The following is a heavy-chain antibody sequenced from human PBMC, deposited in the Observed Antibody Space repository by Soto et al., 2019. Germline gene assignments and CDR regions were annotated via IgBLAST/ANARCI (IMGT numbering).Heavy chain of an antibody. D-gene: IGHD2-15*01. J-gene: IGHJ4*02. CDR2: LHGDGTT. CDR1: GFSVSSDY. CDR3: ATSRHMVAYFEY. V-gene: IGHV3-53*01. Sequence: EVQLVESGGGLIQPGESLRLSCVASGFSVSSDYMHWVRQAPGKGLEWVSVLHGDGTTYYADSMKGRFTITRENSKNMLYLQMNSLGDEDTALYYGATSRHMVAYFEYWGQGALVTVSA.